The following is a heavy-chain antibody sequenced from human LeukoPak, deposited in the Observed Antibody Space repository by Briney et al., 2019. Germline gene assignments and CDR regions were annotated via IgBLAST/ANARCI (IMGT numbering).Heavy chain of an antibody. CDR3: ARDYRPTDCSGGDCPYYYFDY. D-gene: IGHD2-15*01. CDR1: GYTFTGYY. CDR2: INPNTGGT. Sequence: GASVKVSCKASGYTFTGYYMHWVRQAPGQGLEWMGWINPNTGGTYYAQKFQGRVSMTRDTSISTIYVDLSRLTSDDTAVYYCARDYRPTDCSGGDCPYYYFDYWGQGTLVTVSS. V-gene: IGHV1-2*02. J-gene: IGHJ4*02.